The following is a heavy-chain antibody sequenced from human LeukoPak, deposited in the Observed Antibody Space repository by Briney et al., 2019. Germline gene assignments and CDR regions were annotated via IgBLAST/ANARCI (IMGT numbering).Heavy chain of an antibody. CDR1: GYTLTELS. J-gene: IGHJ4*02. V-gene: IGHV1-24*01. Sequence: ASVKVSCKVSGYTLTELSMHWVRQAPGKGLEWMGGFDPEDGETIYAQKFQGRVTMTEDTSTDTAYMELSSLRSEDTVVYYCARAIGRYDSSGYYFYWGQGTLVTVSS. CDR3: ARAIGRYDSSGYYFY. CDR2: FDPEDGET. D-gene: IGHD3-22*01.